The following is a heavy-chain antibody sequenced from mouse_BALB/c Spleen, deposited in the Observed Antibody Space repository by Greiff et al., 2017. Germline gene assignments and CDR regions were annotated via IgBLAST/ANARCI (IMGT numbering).Heavy chain of an antibody. V-gene: IGHV14-3*02. CDR2: IDPANGNT. Sequence: EVQLQQSGAELVKPGASVKLSCTASGFNIKDTYMHWVKQRPEQGLEWIGRIDPANGNTKYDPKFQGKATITADTSSNTAYMELSSLTSEDSAVYYCARGWLPLMDYWGQGTSVTVSS. CDR1: GFNIKDTY. D-gene: IGHD2-3*01. J-gene: IGHJ4*01. CDR3: ARGWLPLMDY.